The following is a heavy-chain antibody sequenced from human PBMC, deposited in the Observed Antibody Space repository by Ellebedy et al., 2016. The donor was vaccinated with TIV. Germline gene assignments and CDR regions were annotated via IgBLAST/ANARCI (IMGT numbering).Heavy chain of an antibody. Sequence: MPSETLSLTCSVSGDSISSHYWAWIRQPAGKGLEWIGRIYASGSGIKNPSLRSRVTMSVDMSKNHFSLKLSSVTAADTAVYYCARDRTDTGYLYGMDVWGQGTAVTVS. CDR3: ARDRTDTGYLYGMDV. CDR1: GDSISSHY. CDR2: IYASGSG. D-gene: IGHD2-8*02. J-gene: IGHJ6*02. V-gene: IGHV4-4*07.